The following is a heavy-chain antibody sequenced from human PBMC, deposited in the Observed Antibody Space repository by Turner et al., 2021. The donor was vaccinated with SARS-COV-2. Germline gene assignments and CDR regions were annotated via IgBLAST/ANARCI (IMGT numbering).Heavy chain of an antibody. V-gene: IGHV3-23*01. J-gene: IGHJ4*02. D-gene: IGHD3-3*01. Sequence: EVQLLESGGGLVQPGGSLKLSCAASGFTFSRYSMSGVRQPPGKGLEWVSGIHVSGDTSYSADSVRGRFTISRDNSKNTLYLQMNSLRAEDTAVYYCAKAQLGYYLGVDYWGQGTLVTVSS. CDR3: AKAQLGYYLGVDY. CDR2: IHVSGDTS. CDR1: GFTFSRYS.